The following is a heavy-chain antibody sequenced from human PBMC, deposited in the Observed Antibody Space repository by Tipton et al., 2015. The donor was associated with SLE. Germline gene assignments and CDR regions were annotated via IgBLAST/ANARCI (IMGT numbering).Heavy chain of an antibody. D-gene: IGHD6-13*01. CDR1: GFTFSNFE. CDR3: AREMKDAGYSSSWYRYYGMDV. CDR2: ISSSGSGSII. J-gene: IGHJ6*02. Sequence: SLRLSCAASGFTFSNFEGNWIRQAPGKGLEWVSYISSSGSGSIILYADSVKGRFTISRDTAKNSLYLQMNSLKAEDTAVYYCAREMKDAGYSSSWYRYYGMDVWGQGTTVTVS. V-gene: IGHV3-48*03.